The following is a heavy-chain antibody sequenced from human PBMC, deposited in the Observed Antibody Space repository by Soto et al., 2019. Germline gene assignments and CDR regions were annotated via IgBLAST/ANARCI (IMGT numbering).Heavy chain of an antibody. D-gene: IGHD4-17*01. V-gene: IGHV1-69*02. J-gene: IGHJ1*01. CDR2: IIPILGIA. CDR1: GGTFSSYT. CDR3: ATSSGTTRVYFQN. Sequence: QVQLVQSGAEVKKPGSSVKVSCKASGGTFSSYTISWVRQAPGQGLEWMGRIIPILGIANYAQKFQGRVTITADKSTSTAYMELSSLRSEDTAVYYCATSSGTTRVYFQNWGQGTLVTVSS.